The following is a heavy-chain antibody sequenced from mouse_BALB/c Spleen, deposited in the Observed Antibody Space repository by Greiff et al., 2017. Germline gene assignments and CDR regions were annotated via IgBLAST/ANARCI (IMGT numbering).Heavy chain of an antibody. Sequence: VQLVESGGGLVQPKGSLKLSCAASGFTFNTYAMNWVRQAPGKGLEWVARIRSKSNNYATYYADSVKDRFTISRDDSQSMLYLQMNNLKTEDTAMYYCVRQEDYYGSSSFAYWGQGTLVTVSA. CDR1: GFTFNTYA. CDR2: IRSKSNNYAT. V-gene: IGHV10-1*02. CDR3: VRQEDYYGSSSFAY. J-gene: IGHJ3*01. D-gene: IGHD1-1*01.